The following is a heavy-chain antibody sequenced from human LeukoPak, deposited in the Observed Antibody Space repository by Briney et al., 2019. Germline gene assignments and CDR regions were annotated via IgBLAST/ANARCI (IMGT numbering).Heavy chain of an antibody. D-gene: IGHD6-19*01. V-gene: IGHV4-4*07. J-gene: IGHJ4*02. CDR3: ARGSSGSTKRYYFDS. CDR2: LYSSGDT. CDR1: GGSISGYY. Sequence: PSETLSLTCTVSGGSISGYYWDWVRQPADRGLEWIGRLYSSGDTYYNPSLKSRLTMSVDTSKNQFSLKLRSVTAADTAVYYCARGSSGSTKRYYFDSWGQGALVTVPS.